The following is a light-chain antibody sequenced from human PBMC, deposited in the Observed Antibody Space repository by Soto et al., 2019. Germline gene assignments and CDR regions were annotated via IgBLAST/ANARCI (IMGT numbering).Light chain of an antibody. V-gene: IGLV2-14*01. Sequence: QSALTQPASVSGSPGQSITISCTGTSSDVGGYNYVSSFQQHPGKAPKLKIYEVSNRPSGVSNRFSGSKSGNTASLTISGLQAEDEADYYCSSFTTNYFYVFGPGTKLTVL. CDR3: SSFTTNYFYV. J-gene: IGLJ1*01. CDR1: SSDVGGYNY. CDR2: EVS.